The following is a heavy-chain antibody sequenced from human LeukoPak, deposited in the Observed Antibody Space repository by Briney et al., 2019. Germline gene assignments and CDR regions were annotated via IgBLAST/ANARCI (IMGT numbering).Heavy chain of an antibody. D-gene: IGHD5-12*01. CDR1: GFTFSRYA. Sequence: GGSLRLSCAASGFTFSRYAMNWVRQAPGKGLEYVSVISGNGGSTYYANSVKGRFTISRDNSKNTLYLQMGSLRAEDMAVYYCARDCYSGYGFNCPGDYWGQGTLVTVSS. V-gene: IGHV3-64*01. CDR2: ISGNGGST. CDR3: ARDCYSGYGFNCPGDY. J-gene: IGHJ4*02.